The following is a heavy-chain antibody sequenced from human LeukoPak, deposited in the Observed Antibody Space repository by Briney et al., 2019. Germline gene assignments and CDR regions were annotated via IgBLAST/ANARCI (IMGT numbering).Heavy chain of an antibody. Sequence: ASVKVSCKASGYTFTGYYLHWVRQAPGQGLEWMRIINPSGGSTSYAQKFQGRVTMTRDTSTSTVYMGLSSLRSEDTAVYYCARGSRGVVPAATFDYWGQGTLVTVSS. CDR1: GYTFTGYY. CDR2: INPSGGST. J-gene: IGHJ4*02. CDR3: ARGSRGVVPAATFDY. D-gene: IGHD2-2*01. V-gene: IGHV1-46*01.